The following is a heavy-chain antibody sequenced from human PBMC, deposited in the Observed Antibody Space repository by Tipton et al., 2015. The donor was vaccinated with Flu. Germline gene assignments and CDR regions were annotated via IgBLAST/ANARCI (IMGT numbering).Heavy chain of an antibody. Sequence: TLSLTCTVSGGSIGSYYWSWIRQPAGKGLEWFGRIYTSGSTNYNPSLKSRVTMSVDTSKNQFSLKLTSVSAADTAVYYCAKSGSYLEYLQHWGQGTLVTVSS. J-gene: IGHJ1*01. CDR1: GGSIGSYY. D-gene: IGHD1-26*01. CDR2: IYTSGST. CDR3: AKSGSYLEYLQH. V-gene: IGHV4-4*07.